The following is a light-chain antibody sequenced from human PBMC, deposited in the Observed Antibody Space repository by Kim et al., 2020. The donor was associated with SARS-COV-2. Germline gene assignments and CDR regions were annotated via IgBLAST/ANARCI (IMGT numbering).Light chain of an antibody. V-gene: IGKV3-15*01. CDR1: QSVKNT. Sequence: VSPGERVTLSCKASQSVKNTLAWYQQRPGQAPRLLIYGASTRASDISARFSGSGSGTEFTLTIRSLQSQDVAVYYCQQYNDWPLLTFGGGTKLEI. CDR3: QQYNDWPLLT. CDR2: GAS. J-gene: IGKJ4*01.